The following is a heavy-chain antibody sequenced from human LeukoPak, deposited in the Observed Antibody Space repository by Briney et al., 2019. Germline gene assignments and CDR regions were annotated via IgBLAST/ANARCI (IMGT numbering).Heavy chain of an antibody. CDR3: ARHMVRGATSYYYYYMDV. CDR1: GFTFSTYS. J-gene: IGHJ6*03. V-gene: IGHV3-48*04. D-gene: IGHD3-10*01. Sequence: PGGSLRLSCAASGFTFSTYSMNWVRQAPGKGLEWVSYISSSSSTIYYADSVKGRFTISRDNAKNSLYLQMNSLRAEDTALYYCARHMVRGATSYYYYYMDVWGKGTTVTVSS. CDR2: ISSSSSTI.